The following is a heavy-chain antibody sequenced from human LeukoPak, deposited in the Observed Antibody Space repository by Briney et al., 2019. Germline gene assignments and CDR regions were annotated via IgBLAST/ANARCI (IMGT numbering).Heavy chain of an antibody. J-gene: IGHJ4*02. Sequence: PSETLSLTCAVSGDSLSTSNFYWAWVPHPPGKGLEWVGTMYYPGRTYYTPSLTSRVTISADTSKNQFSLNLSSVTAADTAVYYCARDFSSGAVDYWGPGTLVTVSS. D-gene: IGHD2/OR15-2a*01. CDR2: MYYPGRT. CDR1: GDSLSTSNFY. CDR3: ARDFSSGAVDY. V-gene: IGHV4-39*07.